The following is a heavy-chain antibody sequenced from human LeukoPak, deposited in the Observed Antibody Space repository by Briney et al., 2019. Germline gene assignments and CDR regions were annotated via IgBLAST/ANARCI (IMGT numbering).Heavy chain of an antibody. CDR1: GGSISSYY. J-gene: IGHJ4*02. CDR3: AGEDIVVVPAAPRRDY. CDR2: IYYSGST. D-gene: IGHD2-2*01. V-gene: IGHV4-59*01. Sequence: SETLSLTGTVSGGSISSYYWSWIRQPPGTGLEWIGYIYYSGSTNYNPSLKSRVTISVDTSKNQFSLKLSSVTAADTAVYYCAGEDIVVVPAAPRRDYWGQGTLVTVSS.